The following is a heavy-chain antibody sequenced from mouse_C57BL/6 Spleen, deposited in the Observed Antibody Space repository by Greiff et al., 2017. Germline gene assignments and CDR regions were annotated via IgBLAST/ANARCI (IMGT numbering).Heavy chain of an antibody. V-gene: IGHV1-80*01. Sequence: QVQLQQSGAELVKPGASVKISCKASGYAFSSYWMNWVKQRPGKGLEWIGQIYPGDGDTNYNGKFKGKATLTADKSSSTAYMQLSSLTSEDSAVYFCARGNYGSSYYLDYWGQGTTLTVSS. CDR1: GYAFSSYW. J-gene: IGHJ2*01. CDR3: ARGNYGSSYYLDY. CDR2: IYPGDGDT. D-gene: IGHD1-1*01.